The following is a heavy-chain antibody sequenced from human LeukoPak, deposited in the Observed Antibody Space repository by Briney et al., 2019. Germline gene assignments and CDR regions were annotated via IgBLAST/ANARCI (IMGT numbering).Heavy chain of an antibody. CDR1: GFTFSSYA. CDR2: ISYDGSNK. V-gene: IGHV3-30*04. Sequence: GGSLRLSCAASGFTFSSYAMHWVRQAPGKGLEWVAVISYDGSNKYYADSVKGRFTISRDNSKNTLYLQMNSLRAEDTAVYYCTRDRQGPRLYEMDIWGQGTTVTVSS. D-gene: IGHD2-8*01. CDR3: TRDRQGPRLYEMDI. J-gene: IGHJ6*02.